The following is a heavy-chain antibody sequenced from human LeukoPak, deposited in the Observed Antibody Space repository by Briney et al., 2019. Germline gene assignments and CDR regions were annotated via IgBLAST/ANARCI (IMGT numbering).Heavy chain of an antibody. CDR1: GFTFSSYW. CDR3: ARVGAETFYYYYYGMDV. CDR2: IKQDGSEK. J-gene: IGHJ6*02. D-gene: IGHD1-26*01. Sequence: PGGSLRLSCAASGFTFSSYWMSWVRQAPGKGLEWVANIKQDGSEKYYVDSAKGRFTISRDNAKNSLYLQMNSLRAEDTAVYYCARVGAETFYYYYYGMDVWGQGTTVTVSS. V-gene: IGHV3-7*01.